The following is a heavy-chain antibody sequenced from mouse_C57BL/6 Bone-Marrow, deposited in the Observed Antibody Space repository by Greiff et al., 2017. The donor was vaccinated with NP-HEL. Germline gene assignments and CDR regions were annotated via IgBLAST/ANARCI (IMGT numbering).Heavy chain of an antibody. Sequence: QVQLQQSGPGLVAPSQSLSITCTVSGFSLTSSGVHWVRPPPGKGLAWLVVLWSVGCTTYNSALKSRLSISKDNSKSQVFLKMNSLQTDDTAMYYWARSFYEENAMDYWGKGTSVTVSS. D-gene: IGHD2-3*01. CDR3: ARSFYEENAMDY. CDR1: GFSLTSSG. CDR2: LWSVGCT. J-gene: IGHJ4*01. V-gene: IGHV2-6*03.